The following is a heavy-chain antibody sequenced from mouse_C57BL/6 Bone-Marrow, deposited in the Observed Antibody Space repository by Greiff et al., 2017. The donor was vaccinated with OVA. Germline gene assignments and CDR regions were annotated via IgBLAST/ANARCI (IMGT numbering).Heavy chain of an antibody. CDR2: ISNGGGST. D-gene: IGHD1-1*01. CDR3: ARQDYYGTPFAY. CDR1: GFTFRDYS. V-gene: IGHV5-12*01. J-gene: IGHJ3*01. Sequence: EVKLMESGGGLVQPGGSLKLSCAASGFTFRDYSMYWVRQTPEKRLAWVAYISNGGGSTYYPDTVKGRFTISRDKAKNTLYLQMSRLKSEDTAMYYCARQDYYGTPFAYWGQGTLVTVSA.